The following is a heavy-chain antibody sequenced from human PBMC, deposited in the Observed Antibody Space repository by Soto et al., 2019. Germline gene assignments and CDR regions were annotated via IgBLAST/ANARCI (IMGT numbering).Heavy chain of an antibody. V-gene: IGHV1-3*01. Sequence: ASVKVSCKASGYTFTSYGISWVRQAPGQGLEWMGRSNAGNGNTKYSQKCQGRVTITRDTSASTAYMELSSLSSEDTAVYYWAKSATVPAAIAYWGQGTLVTVSS. CDR2: SNAGNGNT. J-gene: IGHJ4*02. CDR1: GYTFTSYG. CDR3: AKSATVPAAIAY. D-gene: IGHD2-2*02.